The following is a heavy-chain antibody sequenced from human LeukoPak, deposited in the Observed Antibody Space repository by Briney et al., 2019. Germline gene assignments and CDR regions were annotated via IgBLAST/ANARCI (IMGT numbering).Heavy chain of an antibody. CDR3: ETDRLNYDILTGYNSRPSWDAFDI. J-gene: IGHJ3*02. V-gene: IGHV1-24*01. CDR1: GYTLTELS. D-gene: IGHD3-9*01. Sequence: GASVKVSCKVSGYTLTELSMHWVRQAPGKGLEWMGGFHPEDNVTINAQSFRGRVTMTEDTSTNTAYMELNSLRSEDTAVYYCETDRLNYDILTGYNSRPSWDAFDIWGQGTMVTVSS. CDR2: FHPEDNVT.